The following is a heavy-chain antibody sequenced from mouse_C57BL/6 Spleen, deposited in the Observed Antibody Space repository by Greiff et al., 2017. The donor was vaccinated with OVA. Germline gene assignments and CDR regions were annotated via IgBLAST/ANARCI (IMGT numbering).Heavy chain of an antibody. CDR1: GFSFNTYA. Sequence: EVMLVESGGGLVQPKGSLKLSCAASGFSFNTYAMNWVRQAPGKGLEWVARIRSKSNNYATYYADSVKDRFTISRDDSESMLYLQMNNLKTEDTAMYYCVRQGYAYDYDDYYAMDYWGQGTSVTVSS. V-gene: IGHV10-1*01. CDR2: IRSKSNNYAT. J-gene: IGHJ4*01. D-gene: IGHD2-4*01. CDR3: VRQGYAYDYDDYYAMDY.